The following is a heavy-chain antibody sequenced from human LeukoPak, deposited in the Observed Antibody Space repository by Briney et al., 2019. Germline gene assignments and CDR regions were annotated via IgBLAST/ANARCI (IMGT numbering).Heavy chain of an antibody. J-gene: IGHJ4*02. Sequence: GGSLRLSCAASGFTFSSYEMNWVRQAPGKGLEWVSYISSSGSTIYYADSVKGRFTISRDNAKNSLYLQMNSQRAEDTAVYYCARDSGAKTLDYWGQGTLVTVSS. CDR1: GFTFSSYE. CDR3: ARDSGAKTLDY. CDR2: ISSSGSTI. V-gene: IGHV3-48*03. D-gene: IGHD3-10*01.